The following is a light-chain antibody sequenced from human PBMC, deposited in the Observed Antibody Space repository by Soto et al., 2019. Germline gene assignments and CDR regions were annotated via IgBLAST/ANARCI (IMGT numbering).Light chain of an antibody. CDR1: SSDVGSYNL. Sequence: QSVLTQPASVSGSPGQSITISCTGTSSDVGSYNLVSWYQQHPGKAPKVMIYEGSKRPSGVSTRFSGSRSGNTASLTISGLQAEDEADYYCCSYAGSSYVFGTGTKLTVL. V-gene: IGLV2-23*01. CDR2: EGS. CDR3: CSYAGSSYV. J-gene: IGLJ1*01.